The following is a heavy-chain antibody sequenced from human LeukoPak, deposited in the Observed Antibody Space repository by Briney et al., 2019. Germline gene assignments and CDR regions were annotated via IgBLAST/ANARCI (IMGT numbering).Heavy chain of an antibody. Sequence: GASVKVSRKASGYTFTSYGIRWVRQAPGQGLAWMGWISAYNGNTNYAQKLQGRVTMTTDTSTSTAYMELRSLRSDDTAVYYWAIDLPTRTEQQLVRSYYYYGMDVWGQGTTVTVSS. CDR2: ISAYNGNT. CDR3: AIDLPTRTEQQLVRSYYYYGMDV. J-gene: IGHJ6*02. D-gene: IGHD6-13*01. CDR1: GYTFTSYG. V-gene: IGHV1-18*01.